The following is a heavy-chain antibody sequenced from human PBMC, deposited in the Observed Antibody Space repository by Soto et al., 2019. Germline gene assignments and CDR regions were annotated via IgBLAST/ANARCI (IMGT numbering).Heavy chain of an antibody. CDR3: ARDQFIDSSGWYASYYYYGMDV. J-gene: IGHJ6*02. CDR1: GGTFSSYA. V-gene: IGHV1-69*13. CDR2: IIPIFGTA. D-gene: IGHD6-19*01. Sequence: ASVKVSCKASGGTFSSYAISWVRQAPGQGLEWMGGIIPIFGTANYAKKFQGRVTITADESTSTAYMDLSSLRSEDTAVYYCARDQFIDSSGWYASYYYYGMDVWGQGTTVTVSS.